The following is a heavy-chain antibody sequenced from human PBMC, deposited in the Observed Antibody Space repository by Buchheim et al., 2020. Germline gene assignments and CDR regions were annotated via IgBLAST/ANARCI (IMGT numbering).Heavy chain of an antibody. Sequence: QVQLQESGPGLVKPSGTLSLTCAVSGDSISSDNWWTWVRQPPGKGLEWIGYIYHSGSTNYNPSLKSRVTISVDTSKNQFSLKLSSVTAADTAMYYCARVSAQLGAFDYWGQGTL. CDR2: IYHSGST. V-gene: IGHV4-4*02. J-gene: IGHJ4*02. CDR3: ARVSAQLGAFDY. D-gene: IGHD3-16*01. CDR1: GDSISSDNW.